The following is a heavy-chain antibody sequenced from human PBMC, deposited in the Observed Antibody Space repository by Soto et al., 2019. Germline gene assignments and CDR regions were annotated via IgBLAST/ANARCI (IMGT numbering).Heavy chain of an antibody. CDR1: GYTFTTYG. J-gene: IGHJ4*02. CDR3: ARENYGDYGY. V-gene: IGHV1-18*01. Sequence: QVQLVQSGAEVKKPGASVKVSCKASGYTFTTYGISWVRQAPGQGLEWMGWISTYNANTNNAQKLHGRVTMTTDTSTSTADMELRSRRSAYTAVYYCARENYGDYGYWGQGTLVTVSS. D-gene: IGHD4-17*01. CDR2: ISTYNANT.